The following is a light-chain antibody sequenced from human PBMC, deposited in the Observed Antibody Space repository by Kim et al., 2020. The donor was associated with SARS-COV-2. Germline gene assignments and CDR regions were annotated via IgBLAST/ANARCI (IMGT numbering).Light chain of an antibody. CDR3: QHSYNVPLT. Sequence: ASVGDSVTITCRASQSVSTFVNWHQQKPGKAPKVLIETTSTLQSGVSSRFSGSGSGTDFTLTINNLQPEDFATYYCQHSYNVPLTFGGGTKVEIK. J-gene: IGKJ4*01. CDR1: QSVSTF. V-gene: IGKV1-39*01. CDR2: TTS.